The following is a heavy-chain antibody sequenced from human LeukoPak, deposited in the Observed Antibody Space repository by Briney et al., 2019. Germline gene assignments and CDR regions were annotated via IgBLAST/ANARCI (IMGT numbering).Heavy chain of an antibody. CDR2: IYYSGST. CDR1: GGSFSGYY. V-gene: IGHV4-34*01. Sequence: SETLSLTCAVYGGSFSGYYWSWIRQPPGKGLEWIGSIYYSGSTYYNPSLKSRVTISVDTSKNQFSLKLSSVTAADTAVYYCARDDSYGATPFDYWGQGTLVTVSS. CDR3: ARDDSYGATPFDY. J-gene: IGHJ4*02. D-gene: IGHD5-18*01.